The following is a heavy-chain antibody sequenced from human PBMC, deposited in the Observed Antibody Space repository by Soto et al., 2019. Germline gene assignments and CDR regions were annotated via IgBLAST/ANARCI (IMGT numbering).Heavy chain of an antibody. CDR2: ISYSGST. V-gene: IGHV4-30-4*01. CDR1: AGSISSGNYY. Sequence: SETLSLTCTVSAGSISSGNYYWSWIRQPPGKGLEWIGFISYSGSTYYSTSLKSRVTISVDTSKSQFSLNLSFVTAADTAVYYCATMGTPATGLYFFDYWGQGSLVTVSS. J-gene: IGHJ4*02. CDR3: ATMGTPATGLYFFDY. D-gene: IGHD2-15*01.